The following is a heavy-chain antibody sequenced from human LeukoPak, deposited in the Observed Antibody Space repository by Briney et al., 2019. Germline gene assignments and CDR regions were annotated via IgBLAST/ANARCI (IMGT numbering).Heavy chain of an antibody. Sequence: SETLSLTCTVSGGSISSYYWSWIRQPPGKGLERIGYIYYSGSTNYNPSLKSRVTISVGTSKNQFSLKLSSVTAADTAVYYCARGGTDFSSPWDWFDPWGQGTLVTVSS. D-gene: IGHD3-3*01. CDR3: ARGGTDFSSPWDWFDP. J-gene: IGHJ5*02. CDR1: GGSISSYY. V-gene: IGHV4-59*01. CDR2: IYYSGST.